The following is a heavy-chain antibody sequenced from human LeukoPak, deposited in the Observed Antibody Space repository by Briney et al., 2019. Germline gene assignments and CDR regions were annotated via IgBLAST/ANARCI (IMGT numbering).Heavy chain of an antibody. CDR3: ARYPTSRYSAFDI. CDR2: ISYSGST. CDR1: GGSINSYY. D-gene: IGHD1-14*01. J-gene: IGHJ3*02. V-gene: IGHV4-59*01. Sequence: SETLSLTCTVSGGSINSYYWSWIRQFPGRGLEWIGYISYSGSTNYNPSLKSRVTISVDTSKNQFSLKLSSVTAADTAVYYCARYPTSRYSAFDIWGQGTMVTVSS.